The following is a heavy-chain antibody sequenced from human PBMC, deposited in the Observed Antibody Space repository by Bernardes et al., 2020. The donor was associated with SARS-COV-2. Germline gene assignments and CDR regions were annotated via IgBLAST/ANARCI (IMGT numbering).Heavy chain of an antibody. J-gene: IGHJ4*01. Sequence: GSLRLSCAASGFTFSSYWMHWVRQAPGEGLVWVSRINIDGSTTTYADSVRGRFTISRDYAKNTVDLQMNSLRDEDTAVYYCVRSAFISGRGYYFDYWGQGTLVTVSS. CDR2: INIDGSTT. V-gene: IGHV3-74*03. D-gene: IGHD3-10*01. CDR3: VRSAFISGRGYYFDY. CDR1: GFTFSSYW.